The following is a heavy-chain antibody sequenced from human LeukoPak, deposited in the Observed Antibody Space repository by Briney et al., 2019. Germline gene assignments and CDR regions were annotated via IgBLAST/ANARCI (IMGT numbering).Heavy chain of an antibody. D-gene: IGHD3-10*01. CDR1: GFTVSGYY. J-gene: IGHJ4*02. CDR2: IYSGGST. Sequence: GGSLRLSCAASGFTVSGYYMSWVRQTPGKGLEWVSVIYSGGSTYYADSVKGRFTISRDNSKNTEYLQMNSLRAEDTAVYYCARERVRGVTSPYFDSWGQGTLVTVSS. V-gene: IGHV3-66*01. CDR3: ARERVRGVTSPYFDS.